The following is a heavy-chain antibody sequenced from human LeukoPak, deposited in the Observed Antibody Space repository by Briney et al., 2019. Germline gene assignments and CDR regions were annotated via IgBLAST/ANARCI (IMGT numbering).Heavy chain of an antibody. CDR1: GYTFTGYY. D-gene: IGHD3-10*01. Sequence: ASVKVSCKASGYTFTGYYMHWVRQAPGQGLEWMGWINPNSGGTNYAQKFQGRVTMTRDTSISTAYMELSRLRSDDTAVYYCASDPYYYGSGSYYNLVYWGQGTLVTVSS. CDR3: ASDPYYYGSGSYYNLVY. V-gene: IGHV1-2*02. CDR2: INPNSGGT. J-gene: IGHJ4*02.